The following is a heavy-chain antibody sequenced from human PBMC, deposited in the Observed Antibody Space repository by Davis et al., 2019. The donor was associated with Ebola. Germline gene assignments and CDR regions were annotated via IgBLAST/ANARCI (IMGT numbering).Heavy chain of an antibody. Sequence: MPSETLSLTCAIHGGSFSGYYWSWIRQPPGKGLEWIGEINHSGSTNYNPSLGSRVTISVDTSKNQFSLKVSSVTAADTAVYYCARQRWLQSPINWYFDLWGRGTPVTVSS. CDR2: INHSGST. V-gene: IGHV4-34*01. D-gene: IGHD5-24*01. CDR3: ARQRWLQSPINWYFDL. CDR1: GGSFSGYY. J-gene: IGHJ2*01.